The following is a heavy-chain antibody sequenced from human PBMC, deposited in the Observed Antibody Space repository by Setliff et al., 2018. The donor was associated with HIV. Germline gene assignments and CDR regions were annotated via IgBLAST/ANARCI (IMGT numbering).Heavy chain of an antibody. CDR2: INVGNGDT. CDR3: VRAEGYTSRAEFDI. Sequence: ASVKVSCKASGYTFTAYSLHWVRQAPGQSLEWMGWINVGNGDTKYSQVRDRVTMTRDTSISTAYMELSGLGFDDTAIYYCVRAEGYTSRAEFDIWGQGTMVTVSS. CDR1: GYTFTAYS. V-gene: IGHV1-2*02. D-gene: IGHD5-18*01. J-gene: IGHJ3*02.